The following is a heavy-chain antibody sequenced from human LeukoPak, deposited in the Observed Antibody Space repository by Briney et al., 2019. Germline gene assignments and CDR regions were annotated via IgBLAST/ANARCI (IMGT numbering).Heavy chain of an antibody. CDR2: IIPILGIA. D-gene: IGHD1-26*01. J-gene: IGHJ4*02. CDR3: VRGGPSGSYYIY. Sequence: GASVKVSCKASGGTFSSYAISWVRQAPGQGLEWMGRIIPILGIANYAQKFQGRVTITADKSTSTAYMELSSLRSEDTAVYYCVRGGPSGSYYIYWGQGTLVTVSS. CDR1: GGTFSSYA. V-gene: IGHV1-69*04.